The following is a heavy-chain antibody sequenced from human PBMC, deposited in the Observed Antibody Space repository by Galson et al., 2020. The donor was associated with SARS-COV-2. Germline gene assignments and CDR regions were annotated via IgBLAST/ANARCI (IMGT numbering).Heavy chain of an antibody. CDR3: ARETEMATFNCLDD. CDR2: NNPNTGCT. J-gene: IGHJ4*02. V-gene: IGHV1-2*04. CDR1: GYTFTSYY. D-gene: IGHD5-12*01. Sequence: GESLKISCKTSGYTFTSYYIHWVRQAPGQGLEGMGWNNPNTGCTNYPQKFQGWVTMTRDTSISTAYMALSRLKSDDTAVYYCARETEMATFNCLDDWGQGTLVTVSS.